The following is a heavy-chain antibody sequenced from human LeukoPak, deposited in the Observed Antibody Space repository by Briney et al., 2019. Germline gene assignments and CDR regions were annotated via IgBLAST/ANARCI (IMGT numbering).Heavy chain of an antibody. CDR1: GFTFSSYA. CDR2: ISGSGGST. J-gene: IGHJ4*02. V-gene: IGHV3-23*01. CDR3: ALFGGGSIDFDY. D-gene: IGHD3-16*01. Sequence: GGSLRLSCAASGFTFSSYAMSWVRQAPGKGLEWVSAISGSGGSTYYADSVKGRFTISRDNSKNTLYLQMNSLRAEDTAVYYCALFGGGSIDFDYWGQGTLVTVSS.